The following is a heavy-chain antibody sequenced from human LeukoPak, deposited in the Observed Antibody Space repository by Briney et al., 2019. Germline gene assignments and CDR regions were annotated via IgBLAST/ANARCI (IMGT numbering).Heavy chain of an antibody. D-gene: IGHD3-10*01. CDR3: ARDLPLVRGVTPDAIDP. V-gene: IGHV1-18*01. J-gene: IGHJ5*02. Sequence: TPKLSCKASGYTLTSYGISWVRQAPGQGLEWMGWISAYNGNTNYAQKLQGRVTMTTDTSTSTAYMELRSLRSDDTAVYYCARDLPLVRGVTPDAIDPWGQGTLVTVSS. CDR1: GYTLTSYG. CDR2: ISAYNGNT.